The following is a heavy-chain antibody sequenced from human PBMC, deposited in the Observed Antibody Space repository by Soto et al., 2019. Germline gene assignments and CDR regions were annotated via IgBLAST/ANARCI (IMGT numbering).Heavy chain of an antibody. J-gene: IGHJ5*02. CDR2: IYYSGST. CDR1: GSSISSYY. CDR3: ARTSGTIFGVVIKDGWFDP. Sequence: QVQLQESGPGLVKPSETLSLTCTVSGSSISSYYWSWIRQPPGKGLEWIGYIYYSGSTNYNPSLKSRVTISVDTSKNQFSLKLSSVTAADTAVYYCARTSGTIFGVVIKDGWFDPWGQGTLVTVSS. V-gene: IGHV4-59*01. D-gene: IGHD3-3*01.